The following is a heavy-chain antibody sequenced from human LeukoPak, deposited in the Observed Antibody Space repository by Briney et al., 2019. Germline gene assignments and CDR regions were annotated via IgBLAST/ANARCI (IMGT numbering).Heavy chain of an antibody. V-gene: IGHV3-48*04. CDR1: GFTFRSYS. Sequence: GGSLRLSCAASGFTFRSYSMNWVRQAPGKGLEWVSYISGSGSIIYYADSVKGRFTVSRDNAKNSLYLQMNDLRAEDTAVYYCAREDSDYSNYDFWGQGTLVTVSS. CDR3: AREDSDYSNYDF. D-gene: IGHD4-11*01. CDR2: ISGSGSII. J-gene: IGHJ4*02.